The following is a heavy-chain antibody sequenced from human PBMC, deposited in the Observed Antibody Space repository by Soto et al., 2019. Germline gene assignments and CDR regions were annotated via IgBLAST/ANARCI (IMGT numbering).Heavy chain of an antibody. CDR3: DTQKGLYYCGLDF. Sequence: SETLSLTCTVSGGSINTFFWSWVRQPPGKGLESIGYIFCSGSTNYNPSLKRRVTISLDTSKTQFSLNLTAVTAADTAVYYCDTQKGLYYCGLDFWGQGTLVTVSS. CDR2: IFCSGST. V-gene: IGHV4-59*01. J-gene: IGHJ6*02. CDR1: GGSINTFF.